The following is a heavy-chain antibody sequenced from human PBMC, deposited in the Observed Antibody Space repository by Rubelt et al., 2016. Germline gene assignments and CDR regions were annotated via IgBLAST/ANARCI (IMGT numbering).Heavy chain of an antibody. CDR2: SDPSDSYT. CDR1: GYSFTSYW. CDR3: ARHAGDGGNSEDWFDP. V-gene: IGHV5-10-1*01. D-gene: IGHD4-23*01. J-gene: IGHJ5*02. Sequence: EVQLVQSGAEVKKPGESLKISCKGSGYSFTSYWVSWVRQMPGKGLGWMGRSDPSDSYTNYSPSFQGHVTISADKSISTAYLQWSSLKASDTAMYYCARHAGDGGNSEDWFDPWGQGTLVTVSS.